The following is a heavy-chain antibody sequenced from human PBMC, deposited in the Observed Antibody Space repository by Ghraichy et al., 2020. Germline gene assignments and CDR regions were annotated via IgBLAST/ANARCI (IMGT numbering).Heavy chain of an antibody. J-gene: IGHJ3*02. CDR1: GGSISSYY. Sequence: SQTLSLTCTVSGGSISSYYWSWIRQPPGKGLECIGYISYRGSTNYNPSLKSRVTISVDTSKNQFSLTLRSVTAAATAVSYCARARYSSGYFFDAFDIWGQVTMVTVSS. V-gene: IGHV4-59*01. CDR3: ARARYSSGYFFDAFDI. CDR2: ISYRGST. D-gene: IGHD6-19*01.